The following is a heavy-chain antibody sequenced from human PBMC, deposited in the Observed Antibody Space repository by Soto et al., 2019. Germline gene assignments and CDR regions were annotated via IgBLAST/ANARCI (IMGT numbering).Heavy chain of an antibody. Sequence: SETLSLTCTVSGGSVSSGSYYWSWIRQPPGKGLEWIGYIYYSGSTNYNPSLRSRVTISVDTSKSQFSLKLSSVTAADTAVYYCARETDCSGGSCYSRGDWFDPWGQGTLVTVSS. V-gene: IGHV4-61*01. J-gene: IGHJ5*02. CDR1: GGSVSSGSYY. CDR2: IYYSGST. D-gene: IGHD2-15*01. CDR3: ARETDCSGGSCYSRGDWFDP.